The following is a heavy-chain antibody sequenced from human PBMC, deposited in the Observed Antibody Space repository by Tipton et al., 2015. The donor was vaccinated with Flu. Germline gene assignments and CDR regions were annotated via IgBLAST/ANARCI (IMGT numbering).Heavy chain of an antibody. V-gene: IGHV4-30-2*04. Sequence: LSLKSRVTISPDTFQNQFSLKLNSVTAADTAVYYCSRSTYYYGSGSSDYWGQGTLVTVSS. J-gene: IGHJ4*02. CDR3: SRSTYYYGSGSSDY. D-gene: IGHD3-10*01.